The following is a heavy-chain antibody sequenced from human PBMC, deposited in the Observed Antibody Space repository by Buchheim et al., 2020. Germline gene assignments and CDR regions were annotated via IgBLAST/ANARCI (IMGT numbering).Heavy chain of an antibody. D-gene: IGHD1-26*01. Sequence: EVQLLESGGGLVQPGGSLRLSCAASGFTFNSYGMSWVRQAPGKGLEWVATVSGSGGTTFYADSVKGQFTISSDNSKNKLSLEMTSLSAEDTALYSCAKHIRRGGNYFYFYNWGQGTL. V-gene: IGHV3-23*01. CDR3: AKHIRRGGNYFYFYN. CDR2: VSGSGGTT. CDR1: GFTFNSYG. J-gene: IGHJ4*02.